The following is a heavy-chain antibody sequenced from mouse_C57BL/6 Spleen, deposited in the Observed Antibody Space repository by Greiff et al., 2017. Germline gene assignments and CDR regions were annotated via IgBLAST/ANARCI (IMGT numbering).Heavy chain of an antibody. V-gene: IGHV1-53*01. CDR3: ARESKEWYFDV. D-gene: IGHD1-3*01. CDR2: INPGNGGT. J-gene: IGHJ1*03. Sequence: QVQLQQPGTELVKPGASVKLSCKASGYTFTSYWMHWVKQRPGQGLEWIGNINPGNGGTNYNEKVKSKATLTVDKSSSTAYMQLSSLTSEDSAVYYCARESKEWYFDVWGTGTTVTVSS. CDR1: GYTFTSYW.